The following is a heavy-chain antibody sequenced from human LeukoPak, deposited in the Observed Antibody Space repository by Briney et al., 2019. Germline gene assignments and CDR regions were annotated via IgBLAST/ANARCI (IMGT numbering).Heavy chain of an antibody. CDR3: ARGDYGGTPFDY. J-gene: IGHJ4*02. CDR2: ISSNGGST. CDR1: GFTFSSYA. D-gene: IGHD4-23*01. V-gene: IGHV3-64*01. Sequence: SGGSLRLSCAASGFTFSSYAMHWVRQAPGKGLEYVSAISSNGGSTYYANSVKGRFTISRDNSKNTLYLQMGSLRAEDMAVYYCARGDYGGTPFDYWGQGTLVTVSS.